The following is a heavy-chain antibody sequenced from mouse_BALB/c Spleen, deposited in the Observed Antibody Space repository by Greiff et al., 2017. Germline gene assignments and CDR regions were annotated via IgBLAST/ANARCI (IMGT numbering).Heavy chain of an antibody. CDR2: INPSHGRT. Sequence: QVQLQQPGAELVKPGASVKLSCKASGYTFTSYWMHWVKQRPGQGLEWIVEINPSHGRTNYNEKFKSKAPLTVDKSSSTAYMQLSILTSEDSAVYYGAKSRYRYDRGAWFAYWGQGTLVTVSA. D-gene: IGHD2-14*01. V-gene: IGHV1S81*02. CDR1: GYTFTSYW. CDR3: AKSRYRYDRGAWFAY. J-gene: IGHJ3*01.